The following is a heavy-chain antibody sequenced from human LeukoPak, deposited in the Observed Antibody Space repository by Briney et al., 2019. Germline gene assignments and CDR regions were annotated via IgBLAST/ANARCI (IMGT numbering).Heavy chain of an antibody. Sequence: PGGSLRLSCAASGFTFSSYWMSWVRQAPGKGLEWAANIKQDGSEKYYVDSVKGRFTISRDNAKNSLYLQMNSLRAEDTAVYYCARAQERWELLYYYYYYMDVWGKGTTVTVSS. V-gene: IGHV3-7*01. D-gene: IGHD1-26*01. CDR2: IKQDGSEK. CDR3: ARAQERWELLYYYYYYMDV. J-gene: IGHJ6*03. CDR1: GFTFSSYW.